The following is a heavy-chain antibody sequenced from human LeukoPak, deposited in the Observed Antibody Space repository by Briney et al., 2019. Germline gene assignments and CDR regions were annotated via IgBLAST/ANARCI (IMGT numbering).Heavy chain of an antibody. CDR1: GFSLSNARMG. CDR2: IFSNDEK. CDR3: AREVSMTTVTTNFDY. J-gene: IGHJ4*02. Sequence: SGPTLVNPTETLTLTCTVSGFSLSNARMGVSWIRQPPGKAREWLAHIFSNDEKSYSTSLKSRLTISKDTSKSQLVLTMTNMDPVDTATYYCAREVSMTTVTTNFDYWGQGTLVTVSS. D-gene: IGHD4-11*01. V-gene: IGHV2-26*01.